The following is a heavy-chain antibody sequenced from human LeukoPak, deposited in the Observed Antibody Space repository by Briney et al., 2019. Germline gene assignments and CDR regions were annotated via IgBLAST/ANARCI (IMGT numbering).Heavy chain of an antibody. D-gene: IGHD6-13*01. Sequence: SGTLSLTCAVSGGSISSSNWWSWVRQPPGKGLEWIGEIYHSGSTNYNPSPKSRVTISVDKSKNQFSLKLSSVTAADTAVYYCARDRGIAAGAFDYWGQGTLVTVSS. J-gene: IGHJ4*02. CDR1: GGSISSSNW. V-gene: IGHV4-4*02. CDR2: IYHSGST. CDR3: ARDRGIAAGAFDY.